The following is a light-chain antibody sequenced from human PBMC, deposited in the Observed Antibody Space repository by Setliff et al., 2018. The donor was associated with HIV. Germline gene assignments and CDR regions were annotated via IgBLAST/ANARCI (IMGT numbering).Light chain of an antibody. CDR1: SSNIGAHYD. Sequence: QSVLTQPPSVSGAPGQRVTISCTGSSSNIGAHYDVHWYQQLPGTAPKLLIYGNNNRPSGVPDRFSGSKSGTSASLAITGLQAEDEADYYCLSYDSSLSGYVFGTGTKVTVL. CDR3: LSYDSSLSGYV. J-gene: IGLJ1*01. V-gene: IGLV1-40*01. CDR2: GNN.